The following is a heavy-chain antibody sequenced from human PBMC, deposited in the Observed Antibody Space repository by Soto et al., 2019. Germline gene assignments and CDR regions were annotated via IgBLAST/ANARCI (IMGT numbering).Heavy chain of an antibody. CDR1: GGSFSGYY. Sequence: QVQLQQWGAGPLRPLETLSLTCGVSGGSFSGYYWAWIRQSPGKGLEWIGEINDRGSINYNPSLKSRVSISVDTSKNHYSLNLRSVPAADTAVYYCARESHDILTGPPWVWYFDLWGRDTLVTVSS. CDR3: ARESHDILTGPPWVWYFDL. V-gene: IGHV4-34*01. J-gene: IGHJ2*01. CDR2: INDRGSI. D-gene: IGHD3-9*01.